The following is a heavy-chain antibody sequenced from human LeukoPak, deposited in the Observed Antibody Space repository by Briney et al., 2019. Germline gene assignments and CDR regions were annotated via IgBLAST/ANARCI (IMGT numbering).Heavy chain of an antibody. J-gene: IGHJ4*02. CDR2: FSVYNGDI. CDR3: ARGDSSGYYPVY. CDR1: GYRFDSYG. D-gene: IGHD3-22*01. Sequence: ASVKVSCKASGYRFDSYGISWVRQAPGQGLEWMGFFSVYNGDIKYAQKFQGRVTMTTDTSTSTAYMELRSLRFDDTAVYYCARGDSSGYYPVYWGQGTLVTVSS. V-gene: IGHV1-18*01.